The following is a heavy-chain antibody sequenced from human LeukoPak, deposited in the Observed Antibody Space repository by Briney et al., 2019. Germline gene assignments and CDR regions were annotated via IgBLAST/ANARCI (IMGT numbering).Heavy chain of an antibody. V-gene: IGHV3-7*02. CDR3: ASLWDDGY. CDR1: GFTFSNYA. D-gene: IGHD1-1*01. J-gene: IGHJ4*02. CDR2: IKQDGSEK. Sequence: GGSLRLSCAASGFTFSNYAMHWVRQAPGKGLEWVATIKQDGSEKFYVNSVKGRFTISRDNTKDSLYLQMNSLRADDTAVYYCASLWDDGYWGQGTLVTVSS.